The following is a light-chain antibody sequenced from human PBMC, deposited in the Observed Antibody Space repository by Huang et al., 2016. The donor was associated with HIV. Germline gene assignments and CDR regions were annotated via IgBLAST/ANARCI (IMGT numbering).Light chain of an antibody. Sequence: EIVLTQSPATLSLSPGERATLSCRASQSVSSYVAWYQQKPGQAPRLLIYDASSRATGIPARFSGSGSGTYFTLTISSREPEDFAVYYCQQRSNWRITFGGGTKVEIK. V-gene: IGKV3-11*01. CDR3: QQRSNWRIT. J-gene: IGKJ4*01. CDR2: DAS. CDR1: QSVSSY.